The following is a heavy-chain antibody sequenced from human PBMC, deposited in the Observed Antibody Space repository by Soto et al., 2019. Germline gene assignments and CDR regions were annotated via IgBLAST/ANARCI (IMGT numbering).Heavy chain of an antibody. CDR1: GGSISSYY. Sequence: SETLSLTCTVSGGSISSYYWSWIRQPPGKGLEWIGYIYYTGSTNYNTCLKSRVTISVDTSKNQFSLKLTAVTAADTAVYYCARGGRFQNLDYWGQGTLVTVSS. CDR3: ARGGRFQNLDY. V-gene: IGHV4-59*13. D-gene: IGHD3-3*01. J-gene: IGHJ4*02. CDR2: IYYTGST.